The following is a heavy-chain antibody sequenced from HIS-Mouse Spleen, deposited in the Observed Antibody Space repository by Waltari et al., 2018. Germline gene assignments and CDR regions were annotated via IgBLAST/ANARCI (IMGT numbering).Heavy chain of an antibody. V-gene: IGHV4-39*01. CDR2: SYYSGSA. J-gene: IGHJ2*01. CDR3: ARTRGYWYFDL. Sequence: QLQLQESGPGLVKPSETLSFTCTVSGGSISSSSYYWGWIRQPPGKGLEWIGSSYYSGSAYYNPSLKIRVTISVDTSKNQFSLKLSSVTAADTAVYYCARTRGYWYFDLWGRGTLVTVSS. D-gene: IGHD3-10*01. CDR1: GGSISSSSYY.